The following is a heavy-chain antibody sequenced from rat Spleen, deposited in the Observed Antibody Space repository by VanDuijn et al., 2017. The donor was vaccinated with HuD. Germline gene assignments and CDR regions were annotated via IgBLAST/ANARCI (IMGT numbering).Heavy chain of an antibody. CDR1: GFTFSDYY. Sequence: EVQLVESDGGLVQPGRSLKLSCAASGFTFSDYYMAWVRQAPTKGLEWVATISYDGSSTYYRDSVKGRFTISRDNAKSTLYLQMDSLRSEDTATYYCARHAAVVLWYFDFWGPGTMVTVSS. V-gene: IGHV5-29*01. CDR3: ARHAAVVLWYFDF. CDR2: ISYDGSST. D-gene: IGHD1-12*02. J-gene: IGHJ1*01.